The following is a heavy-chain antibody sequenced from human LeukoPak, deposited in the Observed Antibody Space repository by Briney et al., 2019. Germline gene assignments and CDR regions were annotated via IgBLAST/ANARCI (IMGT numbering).Heavy chain of an antibody. D-gene: IGHD3-3*01. J-gene: IGHJ1*01. V-gene: IGHV3-23*01. CDR3: AKAGDFGVVIGYFQH. Sequence: GGSLRLSCAASGFTFSSYAMRWVRQAPGQGLEWVSAISGSGGRYYAESVKGRFTISRDNSKNTLYLQMNSLRAEDTAVYYCAKAGDFGVVIGYFQHWGQGTLVTVSS. CDR2: ISGSGGR. CDR1: GFTFSSYA.